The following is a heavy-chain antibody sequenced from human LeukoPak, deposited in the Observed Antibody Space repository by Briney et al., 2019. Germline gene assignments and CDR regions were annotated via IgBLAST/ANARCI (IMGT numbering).Heavy chain of an antibody. CDR3: ARDPGGIAVAGILDY. J-gene: IGHJ4*02. Sequence: GGSLRLSCVASGFTFSSYAMHWVRQAPGKGLEWVAVISYDGSNKYYADSVKGRFTISRDNSKNTLYLQMNSLRAEDTAVYYCARDPGGIAVAGILDYWGQGTLVTVSS. CDR1: GFTFSSYA. D-gene: IGHD6-19*01. CDR2: ISYDGSNK. V-gene: IGHV3-30-3*01.